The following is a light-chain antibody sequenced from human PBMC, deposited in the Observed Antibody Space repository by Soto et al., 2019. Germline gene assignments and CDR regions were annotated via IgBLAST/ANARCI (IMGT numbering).Light chain of an antibody. J-gene: IGLJ3*02. CDR2: GNI. V-gene: IGLV1-40*01. CDR3: QSYDSSLRAGV. CDR1: SSNIGAGYG. Sequence: QSVLTQPPSVSGAPGQRVTISCTGSSSNIGAGYGVYWYQQLPGTAPKLVIYGNIHRPSGVPDRFSGSKSGTSASLAITGLQAEDEADYYCQSYDSSLRAGVFGGGTKLTVL.